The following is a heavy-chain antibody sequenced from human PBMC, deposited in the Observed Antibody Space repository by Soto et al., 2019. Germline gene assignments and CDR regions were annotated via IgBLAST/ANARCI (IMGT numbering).Heavy chain of an antibody. V-gene: IGHV6-1*01. CDR3: ARGVAGSGFDL. CDR1: GDRVSSNTAA. CDR2: TYYRSNWRH. Sequence: SQTRSLTCAISGDRVSSNTAAWNWIRSSPSRGLEWLGRTYYRSNWRHDYAVSVKSRITVNPDTSKNHFSLQLNSVTPDDTAAYYCARGVAGSGFDLWGQGTLVTVSS. J-gene: IGHJ4*02. D-gene: IGHD6-19*01.